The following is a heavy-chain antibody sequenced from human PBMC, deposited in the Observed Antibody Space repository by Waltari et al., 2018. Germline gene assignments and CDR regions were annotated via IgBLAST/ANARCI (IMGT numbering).Heavy chain of an antibody. Sequence: QVQLVQSGAEVKKPGASVKASCKVSGYTLTELSMHWVRQAPGTGLEWMGGFDPEDGETIYAQKFQGRVTMTEDTSTDTAYMELSSLRSEDTAVYYCATDGPRIAVAGNSNWFDPWGQGTLVTVSS. CDR3: ATDGPRIAVAGNSNWFDP. CDR1: GYTLTELS. J-gene: IGHJ5*02. CDR2: FDPEDGET. D-gene: IGHD6-19*01. V-gene: IGHV1-24*01.